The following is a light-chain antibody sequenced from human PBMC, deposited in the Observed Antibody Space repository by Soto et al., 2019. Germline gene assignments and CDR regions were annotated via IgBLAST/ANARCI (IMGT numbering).Light chain of an antibody. Sequence: QPVLTQSPSASASLGASVKLTCTLSSGHSNSGIAWHQQQPEKGPRYLMKVTSDGSHNKGDGIPDRFSGSSSGAERYLTISSLQSEDEADYYCQTWGTTPQVFGGGTKLTVL. CDR1: SGHSNSG. CDR3: QTWGTTPQV. V-gene: IGLV4-69*02. CDR2: VTSDGSH. J-gene: IGLJ3*02.